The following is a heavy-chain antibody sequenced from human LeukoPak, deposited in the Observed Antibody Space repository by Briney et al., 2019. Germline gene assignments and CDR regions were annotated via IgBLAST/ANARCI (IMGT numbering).Heavy chain of an antibody. CDR1: GYTFTGYY. J-gene: IGHJ4*02. D-gene: IGHD3-9*01. CDR2: INPNSGGT. V-gene: IGHV1-2*02. Sequence: WASVKVSCKASGYTFTGYYMHWVRQAPGQGLEWMGWINPNSGGTNYAQKFQGRVTMTRDTSISTAYMELSRLRADDTAVYYYARASRLHLDWFYPAYWGQGTLVTVSS. CDR3: ARASRLHLDWFYPAY.